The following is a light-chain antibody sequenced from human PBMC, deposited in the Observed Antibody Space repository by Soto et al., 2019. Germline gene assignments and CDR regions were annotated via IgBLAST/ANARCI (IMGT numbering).Light chain of an antibody. CDR3: QQYTDWPPWT. Sequence: EIIVTQSPATLSVSPGERATLSCRASQNVNSDLAWYQQKRGQPPRLLIYGASTRATDIPARFSGTGSGTEFTLTISSLQSEDFAVYYCQQYTDWPPWTFGQGTKVEIK. V-gene: IGKV3-15*01. CDR1: QNVNSD. J-gene: IGKJ1*01. CDR2: GAS.